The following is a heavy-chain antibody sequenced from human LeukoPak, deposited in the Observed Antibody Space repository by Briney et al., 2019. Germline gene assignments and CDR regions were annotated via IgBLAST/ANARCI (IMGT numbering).Heavy chain of an antibody. D-gene: IGHD3-22*01. Sequence: QPGRSLRLSCAASGCTFDDYATHWVRQAPGKGLEWVSGISWDSGSVDSADSVKGRFTISRDNARNSLYLQMNSLRAEDTALYYCAKGNSYDSSGLPFDYWGQGTLVTVSS. V-gene: IGHV3-9*01. CDR1: GCTFDDYA. CDR2: ISWDSGSV. CDR3: AKGNSYDSSGLPFDY. J-gene: IGHJ4*02.